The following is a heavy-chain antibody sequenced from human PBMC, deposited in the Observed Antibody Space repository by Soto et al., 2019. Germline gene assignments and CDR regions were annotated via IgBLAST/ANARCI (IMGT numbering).Heavy chain of an antibody. CDR2: INCGTGQT. J-gene: IGHJ6*02. D-gene: IGHD1-1*01. Sequence: QVQVVQSGAEVKKPGASVKISCKASGYTFSTHAMHWVRQAPGQSLEWMGWINCGTGQTKHSHRFQDRVTITRDTSASTAYMEVSSLRSEDTAVYYCARGKGMEENYYYYGLDIWGPGTTVTVSS. V-gene: IGHV1-3*01. CDR3: ARGKGMEENYYYYGLDI. CDR1: GYTFSTHA.